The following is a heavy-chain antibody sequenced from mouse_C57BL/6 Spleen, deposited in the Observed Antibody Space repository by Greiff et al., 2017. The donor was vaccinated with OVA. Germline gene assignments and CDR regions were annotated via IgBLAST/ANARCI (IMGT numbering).Heavy chain of an antibody. V-gene: IGHV8-5*01. CDR1: GFSLSTSNMG. Sequence: QVQLKESGPGILQPSQTLSLTCSFSGFSLSTSNMGLGWLRQPSGKGLEWLAHLWCNDDNYYNPFLKSRLTISKDTSNTQAFLKISSVDTADTATYYCAQMPGTYWYFDVWGTGTTVTVSS. D-gene: IGHD4-1*01. J-gene: IGHJ1*03. CDR2: LWCNDDN. CDR3: AQMPGTYWYFDV.